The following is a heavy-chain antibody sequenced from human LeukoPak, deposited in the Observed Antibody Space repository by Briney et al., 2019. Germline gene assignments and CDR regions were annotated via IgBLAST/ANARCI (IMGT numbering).Heavy chain of an antibody. J-gene: IGHJ3*02. V-gene: IGHV3-23*01. CDR2: ISGSCGST. Sequence: GGSLRLSCAASGFTVRSNYMSWVRQAPGKGLEWVSAISGSCGSTYYADSVKGRYTISRDNSKNTLYLQMNSLRAEDTAVYYCAKVFRVAILGVVDAFDIWGQRTMVTVSS. CDR1: GFTVRSNY. CDR3: AKVFRVAILGVVDAFDI. D-gene: IGHD3-3*01.